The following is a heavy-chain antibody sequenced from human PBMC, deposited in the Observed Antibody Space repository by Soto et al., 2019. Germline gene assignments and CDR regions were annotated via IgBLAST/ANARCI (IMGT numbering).Heavy chain of an antibody. CDR2: IIPIFGTA. CDR3: ARDLVVVTAPVGYYGMDV. V-gene: IGHV1-69*13. CDR1: GGTFRSYA. Sequence: SVKVSCKASGGTFRSYAISWVRQAPGQVLEWRGGIIPIFGTANYAQKFQGRVKITADESTSTAYMELSSLRSEDTAVYYCARDLVVVTAPVGYYGMDVWGQGTTVTVSS. D-gene: IGHD2-21*02. J-gene: IGHJ6*02.